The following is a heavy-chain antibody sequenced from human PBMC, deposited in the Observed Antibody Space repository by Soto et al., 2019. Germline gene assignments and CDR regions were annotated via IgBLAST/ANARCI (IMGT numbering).Heavy chain of an antibody. CDR1: GGTFSSYA. D-gene: IGHD3-22*01. Sequence: SVKVSCKASGGTFSSYAISWVRQAPGQGLEWMGGIIPIFGTANYAQKFQGRVTITADESTSTAYMELSSLRSEDTAVYYCARDPKYYYDSSGYLPWGQGTLVTVSS. J-gene: IGHJ5*02. CDR3: ARDPKYYYDSSGYLP. CDR2: IIPIFGTA. V-gene: IGHV1-69*13.